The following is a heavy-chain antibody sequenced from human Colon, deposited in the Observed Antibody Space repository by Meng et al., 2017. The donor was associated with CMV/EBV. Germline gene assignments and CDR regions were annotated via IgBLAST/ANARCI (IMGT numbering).Heavy chain of an antibody. V-gene: IGHV3-9*01. J-gene: IGHJ3*02. CDR2: IYWDSATT. CDR1: GFSFDGFA. Sequence: SLKISCAAFGFSFDGFAMHWVRQAPGKGLEWVSGIYWDSATTGYADSVKGRFTISRDDAKNSLYLQMNSLRAEDTALYYCAKAKERYCSSASCLADAFDIWGQGTMVTVSS. D-gene: IGHD2-2*01. CDR3: AKAKERYCSSASCLADAFDI.